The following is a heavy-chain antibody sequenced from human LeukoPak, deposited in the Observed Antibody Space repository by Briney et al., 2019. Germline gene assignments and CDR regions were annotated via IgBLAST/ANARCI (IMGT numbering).Heavy chain of an antibody. CDR3: ARQVDSTYFNF. CDR1: VDSISSSSYY. J-gene: IGHJ4*02. CDR2: IYYSGRT. Sequence: PETLSLTCTVSVDSISSSSYYWGWIRQAPGKGLEWIGSIYYSGRTYYNPSLKRRVTISVDTSKNQFSLRLSSVTAADTAFYYCARQVDSTYFNFWGQGTLVTVSS. V-gene: IGHV4-39*01. D-gene: IGHD5-12*01.